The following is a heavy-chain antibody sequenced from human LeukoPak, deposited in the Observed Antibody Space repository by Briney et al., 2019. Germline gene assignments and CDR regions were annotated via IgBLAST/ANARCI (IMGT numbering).Heavy chain of an antibody. D-gene: IGHD1-26*01. J-gene: IGHJ4*02. Sequence: SETLSLTCAVYGGSNSGYYWSWIRQPPGKGLEWIGEINHSGNTNYNPSLKSRVTMSVDTSKNHFYLKLSSVTAADTAVYYCARQGSGSSYYYYTFPYWGQGTLVTVSS. CDR2: INHSGNT. V-gene: IGHV4-34*01. CDR1: GGSNSGYY. CDR3: ARQGSGSSYYYYTFPY.